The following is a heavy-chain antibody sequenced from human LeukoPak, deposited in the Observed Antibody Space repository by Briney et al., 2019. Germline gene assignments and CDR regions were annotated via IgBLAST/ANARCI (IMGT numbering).Heavy chain of an antibody. D-gene: IGHD5/OR15-5a*01. J-gene: IGHJ3*02. V-gene: IGHV1-46*01. CDR1: GYTFTSHC. CDR2: INPSGGSA. CDR3: ARELSGDGLDI. Sequence: ASVKVSCKASGYTFTSHCIHWVRQAPGQGLEWMGMINPSGGSAHYAQKFQGRVTLTRDMSTSTVYMELTSLRFEDTAVYYCARELSGDGLDIWGQGTMVTVSP.